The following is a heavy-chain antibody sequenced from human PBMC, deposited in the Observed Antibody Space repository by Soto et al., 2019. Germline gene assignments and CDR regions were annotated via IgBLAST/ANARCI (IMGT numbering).Heavy chain of an antibody. V-gene: IGHV4-59*12. CDR1: GGSISSYY. CDR3: ARGGGGYYDFWSGYYLPY. Sequence: SETLSLTCTVSGGSISSYYWSWIRQPPGKGLEWIGYIYYSGSTNYNPSLKSRVTISVDTSKNQFSLKLSSVTAADTAVYYCARGGGGYYDFWSGYYLPYWGQGTLVTVSS. D-gene: IGHD3-3*01. CDR2: IYYSGST. J-gene: IGHJ4*02.